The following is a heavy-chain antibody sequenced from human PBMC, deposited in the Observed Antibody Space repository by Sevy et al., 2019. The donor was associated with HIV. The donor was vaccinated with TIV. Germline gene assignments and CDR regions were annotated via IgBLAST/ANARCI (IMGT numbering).Heavy chain of an antibody. CDR1: GFTLSNYW. CDR3: ARDLFSGSYYENY. D-gene: IGHD1-26*01. Sequence: GGSLRLSCAASGFTLSNYWMSCVRQAPGKGLEWVANIEQDGNDKYYVDSVKGRFTISRDNAKNSLYLQMNSLRAEDTAVYYCARDLFSGSYYENYWGQGTLVTVSS. V-gene: IGHV3-7*01. CDR2: IEQDGNDK. J-gene: IGHJ4*02.